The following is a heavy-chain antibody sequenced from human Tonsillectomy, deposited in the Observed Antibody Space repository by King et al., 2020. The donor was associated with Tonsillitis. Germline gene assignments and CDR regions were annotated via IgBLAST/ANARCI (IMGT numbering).Heavy chain of an antibody. CDR2: IAYEASYE. J-gene: IGHJ2*01. Sequence: QLVQSGGGVVQPVRSLRLSCAASGFTFSNYGMHWVRQAPGKGLECVALIAYEASYENYADPVKGRFAISRDNSKNTLYLEMNSLRVEATAVYYCAKDGIALSYWYFDLWGRGTLVPVPS. CDR3: AKDGIALSYWYFDL. D-gene: IGHD3-16*02. CDR1: GFTFSNYG. V-gene: IGHV3-30*18.